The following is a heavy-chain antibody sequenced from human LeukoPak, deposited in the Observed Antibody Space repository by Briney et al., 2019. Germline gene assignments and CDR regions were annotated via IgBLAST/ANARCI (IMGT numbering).Heavy chain of an antibody. CDR3: ARVDTAMTVYYYYGMDV. V-gene: IGHV5-10-1*01. CDR1: GYSLTNYW. J-gene: IGHJ6*02. Sequence: GESLKISCQASGYSLTNYWISWVRQMPGKGLEWMGRIDPSDSYTNYSPSFQGHVTISADKSISTAYLQWSSLKASDTAMYYCARVDTAMTVYYYYGMDVWGQGTTVTVSS. D-gene: IGHD5-18*01. CDR2: IDPSDSYT.